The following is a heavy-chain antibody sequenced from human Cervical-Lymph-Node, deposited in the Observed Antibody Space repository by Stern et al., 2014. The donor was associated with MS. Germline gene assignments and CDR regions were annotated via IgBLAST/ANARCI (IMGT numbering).Heavy chain of an antibody. D-gene: IGHD6-19*01. J-gene: IGHJ4*02. V-gene: IGHV3-48*01. CDR1: GFTFSSSS. Sequence: EVQLVESGGGLVQPGGSLRLSCATSGFTFSSSSMNCISSSSVINQADSVKGRFTISRDNAKNSLYLQMNSLRVEDTAVYYCARVHRTGWYTADYWGQGTLVTVSS. CDR2: SSSSVI. CDR3: ARVHRTGWYTADY.